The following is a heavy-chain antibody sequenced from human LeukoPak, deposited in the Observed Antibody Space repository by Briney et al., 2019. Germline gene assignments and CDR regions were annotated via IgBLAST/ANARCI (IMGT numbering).Heavy chain of an antibody. CDR1: GFTFSTYS. CDR3: AKDLDTAMDY. V-gene: IGHV3-48*01. CDR2: INSDTSTI. Sequence: GGSLRLSCAASGFTFSTYSMNWVRQAPGKGLEWVSYINSDTSTIYYADSVKGRFTISRDNSKNTLYLQMNSLRAEDTAVYYCAKDLDTAMDYWGQGTLVTVSS. D-gene: IGHD5-18*01. J-gene: IGHJ4*02.